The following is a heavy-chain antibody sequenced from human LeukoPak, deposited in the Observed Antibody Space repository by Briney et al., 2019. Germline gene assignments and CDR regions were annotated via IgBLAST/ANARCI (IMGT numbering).Heavy chain of an antibody. V-gene: IGHV4-61*01. CDR1: GYSISSSYY. D-gene: IGHD6-19*01. J-gene: IGHJ4*02. Sequence: SETLSLTCTVSGYSISSSYYWSWIRQPPGKGLEWIGYIYYSGSTNYNPSLKSRVTISVDTSKNQFSLKLSSVTAADTAVYYCARGAGTVDYWGQGTLVTVSS. CDR3: ARGAGTVDY. CDR2: IYYSGST.